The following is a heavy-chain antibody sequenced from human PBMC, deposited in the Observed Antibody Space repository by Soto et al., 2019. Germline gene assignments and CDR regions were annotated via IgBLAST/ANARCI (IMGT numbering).Heavy chain of an antibody. Sequence: EVQLWESGGGLVQPGGSLRLSCAASGSTFSSYAMSWVRQAPGKGLEWVSVISGSGDSTYYADSVKGRFTISRDNSKNTLYVQMTSLRDEDTAVYYCARELGYCSGGSCYMDGAFDFWGQGTMVTVSS. D-gene: IGHD2-15*01. J-gene: IGHJ3*01. CDR1: GSTFSSYA. CDR3: ARELGYCSGGSCYMDGAFDF. V-gene: IGHV3-23*01. CDR2: ISGSGDST.